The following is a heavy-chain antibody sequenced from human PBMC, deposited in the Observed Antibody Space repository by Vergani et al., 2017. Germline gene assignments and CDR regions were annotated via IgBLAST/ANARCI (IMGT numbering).Heavy chain of an antibody. CDR2: ISGSGGST. J-gene: IGHJ4*02. CDR3: AIDYVRRRKFIVVVPAAAAFDY. D-gene: IGHD2-2*01. V-gene: IGHV3-23*01. Sequence: EVQLLESGGGLVQPGGSLTLSCAASGFTFSSYAMSWVRQAPGKGLEWVSGISGSGGSTYYADNVKGRFTISRENSKNTLYLQMKHLRAEVTSVYYCAIDYVRRRKFIVVVPAAAAFDYWGQGTLVTVSS. CDR1: GFTFSSYA.